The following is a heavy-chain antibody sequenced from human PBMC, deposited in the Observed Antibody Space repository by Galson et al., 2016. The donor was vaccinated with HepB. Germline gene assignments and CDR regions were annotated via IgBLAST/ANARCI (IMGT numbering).Heavy chain of an antibody. V-gene: IGHV1-69*13. CDR3: ARSQYQLLYGGNWFDP. Sequence: SVKVSCKASGGTFSSYTIAWVRQAPGQGLEWMGGIIPIFGTTNSADESTSTAYMELSSLRSEDTAVYYCARSQYQLLYGGNWFDPWGQGTLVTVSS. J-gene: IGHJ5*02. D-gene: IGHD2-2*02. CDR1: GGTFSSYT. CDR2: IIPIFGTT.